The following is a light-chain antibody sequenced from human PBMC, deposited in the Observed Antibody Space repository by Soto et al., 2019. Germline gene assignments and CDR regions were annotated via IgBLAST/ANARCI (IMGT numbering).Light chain of an antibody. CDR3: QQYGSSPPLT. J-gene: IGKJ4*01. V-gene: IGKV3-20*01. Sequence: DIVLTQYKGTLSLSPGERATLSCRASQSVSSTYLAWYQQKPGQAPRLLIYGASSRAPGIPDRFSGSGSGTDFTLTISRLEPEDLAVYYGQQYGSSPPLTVCGLTQVEIK. CDR2: GAS. CDR1: QSVSSTY.